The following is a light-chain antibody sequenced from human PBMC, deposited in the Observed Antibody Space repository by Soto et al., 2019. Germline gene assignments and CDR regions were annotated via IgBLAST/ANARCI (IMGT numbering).Light chain of an antibody. J-gene: IGKJ2*01. CDR1: QSISSW. CDR2: DAS. Sequence: DIQMTQSPSTLSASVGDRVTITCRASQSISSWLAWYQQKPGKAPKLLIYDASSLESGVPSRFSGSGSGTEFTLTISSLQPDDFATYYCQQSNSYRYTFGQGTKLEIK. CDR3: QQSNSYRYT. V-gene: IGKV1-5*01.